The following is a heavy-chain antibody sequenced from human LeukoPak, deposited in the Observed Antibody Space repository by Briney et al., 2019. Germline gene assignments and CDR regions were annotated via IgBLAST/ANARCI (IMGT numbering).Heavy chain of an antibody. D-gene: IGHD2-15*01. J-gene: IGHJ5*02. CDR2: IKQEGREK. V-gene: IGHV3-7*01. Sequence: GESLRLSCAASGFTFSSYWMSWVRQAPGNGLEWVANIKQEGREKYSVDSVKGRFTISRDNDKNSLYLQMNSLRAEDTAVYYCARDRILGYCSGGSCYSIWFDPWGQGTLVTVSS. CDR1: GFTFSSYW. CDR3: ARDRILGYCSGGSCYSIWFDP.